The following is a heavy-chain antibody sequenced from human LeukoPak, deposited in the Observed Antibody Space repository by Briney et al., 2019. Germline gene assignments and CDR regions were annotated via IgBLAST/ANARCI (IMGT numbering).Heavy chain of an antibody. Sequence: PGGSLRLSCGASGFTFRNFWMNWVRQAPGKGLEWVANIKDDGSDKYYVDSVKGRFTISKDNAKNSLFLQMNSLRAEDTAVYYCAKDNVVVVVPAALYYYYYMDVWGKGTTVTVSS. CDR2: IKDDGSDK. J-gene: IGHJ6*03. V-gene: IGHV3-7*01. CDR3: AKDNVVVVVPAALYYYYYMDV. CDR1: GFTFRNFW. D-gene: IGHD2-2*01.